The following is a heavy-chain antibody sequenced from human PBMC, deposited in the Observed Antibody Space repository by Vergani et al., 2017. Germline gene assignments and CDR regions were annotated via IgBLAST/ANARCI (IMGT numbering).Heavy chain of an antibody. CDR1: GYRFTSYW. J-gene: IGHJ6*02. Sequence: EVQLVQSGAEVKTPGKSLKISCKVSGYRFTSYWIGWVRQMPGKGLEWMGIFYPGDSDTRYSPSFQGQFTISADKSISTAYLQWSSLKASDNAMYYCATTGVRNWGSVTGMDVWGQGTTVTVSS. CDR2: FYPGDSDT. CDR3: ATTGVRNWGSVTGMDV. D-gene: IGHD7-27*01. V-gene: IGHV5-51*01.